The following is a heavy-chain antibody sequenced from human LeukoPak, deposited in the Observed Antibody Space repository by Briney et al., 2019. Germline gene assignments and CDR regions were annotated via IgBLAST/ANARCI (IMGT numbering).Heavy chain of an antibody. CDR3: ARDPPRSGLNLDY. V-gene: IGHV4-4*02. Sequence: SETLSLTCAVSGGSIGDSYWWTWVRQPPGKGLEWIGEIYHDGSTNYNPSLKGRATISLDKSKNQFSLKLNSMTAADTAVYYCARDPPRSGLNLDYWGQGTLVTVSS. D-gene: IGHD3-10*01. CDR1: GGSIGDSYW. CDR2: IYHDGST. J-gene: IGHJ4*02.